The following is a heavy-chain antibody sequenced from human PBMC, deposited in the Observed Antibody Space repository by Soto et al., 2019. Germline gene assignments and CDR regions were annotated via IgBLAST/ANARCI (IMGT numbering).Heavy chain of an antibody. V-gene: IGHV3-23*01. CDR1: GFTFSSYA. Sequence: DVQLLESGGGLVQPGGSLRLSCAASGFTFSSYAMSWVRHAPGKGLEWVSAISNSGGSTYYADSVKARFTISRDNSNNTLYLQMNSVRAETTAAYYCAQRHYYGSGRHDYWGQGTLVTVSS. CDR2: ISNSGGST. D-gene: IGHD3-10*01. J-gene: IGHJ4*02. CDR3: AQRHYYGSGRHDY.